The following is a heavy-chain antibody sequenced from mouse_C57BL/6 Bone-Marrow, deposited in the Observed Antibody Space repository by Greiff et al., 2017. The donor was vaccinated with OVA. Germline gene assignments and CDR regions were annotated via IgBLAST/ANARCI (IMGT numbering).Heavy chain of an antibody. CDR1: GFSLTSYG. CDR3: GRKECYYTMYY. CDR2: IWSGGST. Sequence: QVQLQQSGPGLVQPSQSLSITCTVSGFSLTSYGVHWVRQSPGKGLEWLGVIWSGGSTDYNAAFISRLSISKDNSKSQVFFKMNMLHADDTAIYYSGRKECYYTMYYWGQGTAVTGSS. V-gene: IGHV2-2*01. J-gene: IGHJ4*01.